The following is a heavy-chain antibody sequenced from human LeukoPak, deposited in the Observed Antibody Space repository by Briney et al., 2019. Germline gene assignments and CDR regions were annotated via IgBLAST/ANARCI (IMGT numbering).Heavy chain of an antibody. CDR2: ISSSSTYI. V-gene: IGHV3-21*01. Sequence: GGSLRLSCAASGFTFSSYSMNWVRQAPGKGLEWVSSISSSSTYIYYADSVKGRFTISRDNAKNSLYLQMTSLRAEDTAVYYCARDPGYCSGGSCQSSGGGPWGQGTLVTVSS. CDR1: GFTFSSYS. D-gene: IGHD2-15*01. CDR3: ARDPGYCSGGSCQSSGGGP. J-gene: IGHJ5*02.